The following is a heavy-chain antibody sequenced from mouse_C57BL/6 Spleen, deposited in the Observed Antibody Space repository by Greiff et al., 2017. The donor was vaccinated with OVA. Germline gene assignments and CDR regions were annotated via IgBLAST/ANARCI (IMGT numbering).Heavy chain of an antibody. CDR3: ARSTLDYDGYYDY. J-gene: IGHJ2*01. V-gene: IGHV1-69*01. CDR1: GYTFTSYW. Sequence: VQLQQPGAELVMPGASVKLSCKASGYTFTSYWMHWVKQRPGQGLEWIGEIDPSDSYTNYNQKFKGKSTLTVDKSSSTAYMQLSSLTSEDSAVYYCARSTLDYDGYYDYWGQGTTLTVSS. CDR2: IDPSDSYT. D-gene: IGHD2-3*01.